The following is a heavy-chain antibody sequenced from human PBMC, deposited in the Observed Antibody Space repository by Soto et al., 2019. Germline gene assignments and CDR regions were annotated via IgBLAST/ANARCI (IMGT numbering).Heavy chain of an antibody. V-gene: IGHV1-46*01. J-gene: IGHJ4*02. CDR1: GDTFTDYY. CDR2: VNPSGGHT. CDR3: ARGGLVVVVTAALDY. D-gene: IGHD2-21*02. Sequence: QVQLVQSGAEVKKPGASVKVSCKASGDTFTDYYIHWVRQAPGQGLEWMGTVNPSGGHTTYAQHFLGRMTMTRDTSTSTLEMELASLTSEDTAIYFCARGGLVVVVTAALDYWGQGTLVTVSS.